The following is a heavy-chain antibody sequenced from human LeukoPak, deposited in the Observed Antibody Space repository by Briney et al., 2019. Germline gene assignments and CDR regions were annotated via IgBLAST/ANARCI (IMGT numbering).Heavy chain of an antibody. CDR3: AKKSVADAYYFDY. D-gene: IGHD6-19*01. V-gene: IGHV3-23*01. CDR2: ISGSGGST. CDR1: GFTFSSYA. Sequence: PGGSLRLSCAVSGFTFSSYAMSWARQAPGKGLEWVSAISGSGGSTYYADSVKGRFTISRDNSKNMVYLQMNSLRAEDTAVYYCAKKSVADAYYFDYWGQGTLVTVSS. J-gene: IGHJ4*02.